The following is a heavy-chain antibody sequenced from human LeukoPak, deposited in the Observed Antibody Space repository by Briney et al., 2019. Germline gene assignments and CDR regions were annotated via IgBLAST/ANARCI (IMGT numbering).Heavy chain of an antibody. CDR3: ARLNRGYYYNDY. D-gene: IGHD3-22*01. Sequence: SETLSLTCTVSGGSISSSNYYWGWIRQPPGKGLEWIGSIYYSGSTYHNPSLKSRVTIFVDTSKNQFSLKLSSVTAADTAVYYCARLNRGYYYNDYWGQGTLVTVSS. J-gene: IGHJ4*02. V-gene: IGHV4-39*01. CDR1: GGSISSSNYY. CDR2: IYYSGST.